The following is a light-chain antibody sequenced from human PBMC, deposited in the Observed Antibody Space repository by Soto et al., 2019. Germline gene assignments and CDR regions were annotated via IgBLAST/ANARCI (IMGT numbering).Light chain of an antibody. V-gene: IGLV2-14*01. CDR1: SSDIGSYDH. CDR2: SVS. Sequence: QSALTQPASVSGSPGQSITISCSGTSSDIGSYDHVAWFQQFPGKTPKLMIYSVSNRPSGVSYRFSGSKSGNTASLTISALQAEDAADYYCISYTVSRSYVFGNGTKVTV. J-gene: IGLJ1*01. CDR3: ISYTVSRSYV.